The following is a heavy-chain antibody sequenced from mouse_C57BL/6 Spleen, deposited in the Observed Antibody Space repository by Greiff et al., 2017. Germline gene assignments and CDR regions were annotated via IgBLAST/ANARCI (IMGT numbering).Heavy chain of an antibody. Sequence: QVHVKQSGAELAKPGASVKLSCKASGYTFTSYWMHWVKQRPGQGLEWIGYINHSSGNTKYNQKFKDKATLTADKSSSTAYMQLSSLTYEDSAYYYCARSGEDDAMDYWGQGTSVTVSS. CDR2: INHSSGNT. J-gene: IGHJ4*01. V-gene: IGHV1-7*01. CDR3: ARSGEDDAMDY. CDR1: GYTFTSYW. D-gene: IGHD3-1*01.